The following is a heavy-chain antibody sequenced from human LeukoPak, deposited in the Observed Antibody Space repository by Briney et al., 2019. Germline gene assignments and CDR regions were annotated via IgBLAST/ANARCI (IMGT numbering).Heavy chain of an antibody. Sequence: GESLKISCKGSGYSFTSYWIGWVRQMPGKGLEWMGIIYPGDPDTRYSPSFQGQVTISADKSISTAYLQWSSLKASDTAMYYCARQEYCSGASCYTWFDPWGQGTLVTVSS. D-gene: IGHD2-15*01. J-gene: IGHJ5*02. CDR2: IYPGDPDT. CDR1: GYSFTSYW. CDR3: ARQEYCSGASCYTWFDP. V-gene: IGHV5-51*01.